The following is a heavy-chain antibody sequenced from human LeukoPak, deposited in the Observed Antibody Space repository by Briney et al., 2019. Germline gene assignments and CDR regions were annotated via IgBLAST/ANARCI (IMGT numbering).Heavy chain of an antibody. CDR3: ARGFRGSGWPTSSPYFGY. CDR1: GYTFTSYD. D-gene: IGHD6-19*01. Sequence: VASVKVSCKASGYTFTSYDINWVRQATGQGLEWMGWMNPNSGNTGYAQKFQGRVTITRNTSISTAYMELSSLRSEDTAVYYCARGFRGSGWPTSSPYFGYWGQGTLVTVSS. J-gene: IGHJ4*02. V-gene: IGHV1-8*03. CDR2: MNPNSGNT.